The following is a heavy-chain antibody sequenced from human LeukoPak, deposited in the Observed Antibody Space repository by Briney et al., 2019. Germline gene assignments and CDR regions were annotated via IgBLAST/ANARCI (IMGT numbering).Heavy chain of an antibody. V-gene: IGHV3-7*01. CDR3: VRAGWELDY. D-gene: IGHD1-26*01. CDR2: IKEDGSEK. J-gene: IGHJ4*02. Sequence: PGGSLRLSCAASGFTFSTYWMAWVRQAPGEGLQWVAHIKEDGSEKYYLDSVRGRFTIGRDDAKSSLYLQMTSLRAEDTALYYCVRAGWELDYWGQGTPVTVSS. CDR1: GFTFSTYW.